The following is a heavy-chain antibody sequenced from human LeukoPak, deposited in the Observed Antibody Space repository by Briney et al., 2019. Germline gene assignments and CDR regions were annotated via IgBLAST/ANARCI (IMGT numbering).Heavy chain of an antibody. CDR1: GYSFTSYW. CDR3: ARQRGYYDNWFDP. Sequence: GESLKISCKGSGYSFTSYWIGWVRQMPGKGLEWMGVIYPGDSDTRYSPSFQGQVSISADKSISAAYLQWSSLKASDTAMYYCARQRGYYDNWFDPWGQGTLVTVSS. D-gene: IGHD3-16*01. CDR2: IYPGDSDT. V-gene: IGHV5-51*01. J-gene: IGHJ5*02.